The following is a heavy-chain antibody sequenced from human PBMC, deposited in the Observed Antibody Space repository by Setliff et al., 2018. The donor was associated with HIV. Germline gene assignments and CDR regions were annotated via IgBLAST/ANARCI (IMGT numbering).Heavy chain of an antibody. V-gene: IGHV1-2*06. CDR1: GYIFTGYY. D-gene: IGHD6-19*01. Sequence: GASVKVSCKASGYIFTGYYIHWVRQAPGQGLEWMGRINPNNGDTNSAQKFQGRVTMTRYTSISTAYMELSRLRSDDTAVYYCARDRWVWGGSDSGYYYYFMDVWGKGTTVTVSS. CDR3: ARDRWVWGGSDSGYYYYFMDV. CDR2: INPNNGDT. J-gene: IGHJ6*03.